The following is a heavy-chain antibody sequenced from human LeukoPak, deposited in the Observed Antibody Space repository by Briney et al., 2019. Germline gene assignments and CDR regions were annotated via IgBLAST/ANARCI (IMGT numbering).Heavy chain of an antibody. CDR2: IRYDGSNK. Sequence: GGSLRLSCAASGFTFSSYGMHWVRQAPGKGLEWVAFIRYDGSNKYYADSVKGRFTISRDNSKNPLYLQMNSLRAEDTAVYYCAKALTIFGVVPFDYWGQGTLVTVSS. V-gene: IGHV3-30*02. CDR1: GFTFSSYG. J-gene: IGHJ4*02. CDR3: AKALTIFGVVPFDY. D-gene: IGHD3-3*01.